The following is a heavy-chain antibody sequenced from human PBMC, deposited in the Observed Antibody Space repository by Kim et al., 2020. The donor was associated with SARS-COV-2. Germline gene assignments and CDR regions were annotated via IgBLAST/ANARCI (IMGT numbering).Heavy chain of an antibody. J-gene: IGHJ4*02. CDR2: IYYSGST. Sequence: SETLSLTCTVSGGSVSSGSYYWSWIRQPPGKGLEWIGYIYYSGSTNYNPSLKSRVTISVDTSKNQFSLKLSSVTAADTAVYYCAREMAYCSGGSCYSRFDYWGQGTLVTVSS. CDR3: AREMAYCSGGSCYSRFDY. CDR1: GGSVSSGSYY. V-gene: IGHV4-61*01. D-gene: IGHD2-15*01.